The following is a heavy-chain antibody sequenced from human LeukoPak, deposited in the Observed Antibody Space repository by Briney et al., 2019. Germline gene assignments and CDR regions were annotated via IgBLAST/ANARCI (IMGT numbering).Heavy chain of an antibody. CDR1: GFTFSSYA. V-gene: IGHV3-23*01. CDR3: AKDRGYSSSSQGFDY. J-gene: IGHJ4*02. CDR2: ISGSGGNT. Sequence: GGSLRLSCAAPGFTFSSYAMSWVRQAPGKGLEWVSAISGSGGNTYYADSVKGRFTISRDNSKNTLYLQMNSLRAEDTAVYYCAKDRGYSSSSQGFDYWGQGTLVTVSS. D-gene: IGHD6-6*01.